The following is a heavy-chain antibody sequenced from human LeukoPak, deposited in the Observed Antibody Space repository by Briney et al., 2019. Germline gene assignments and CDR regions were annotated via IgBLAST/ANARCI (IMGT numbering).Heavy chain of an antibody. CDR3: ARFPLGYCSSTSCYVYGMDV. D-gene: IGHD2-2*01. V-gene: IGHV1-2*02. CDR1: GYTFTGYY. CDR2: INPNSGGT. Sequence: GASVTVSCTASGYTFTGYYMHWVRQAPGQGLEWMGWINPNSGGTYYAQKFQGRVTMARDTSISTAYMELSRLRSDDTAVYYCARFPLGYCSSTSCYVYGMDVWGQGTTVTVSS. J-gene: IGHJ6*02.